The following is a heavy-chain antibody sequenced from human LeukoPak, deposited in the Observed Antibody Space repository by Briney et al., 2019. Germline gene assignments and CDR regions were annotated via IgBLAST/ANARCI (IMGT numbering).Heavy chain of an antibody. Sequence: GGSLRLSCAASGFTFSSYGMSWVRQAPGKGLEWVSYISSSGSTIYYADSVKGRFTISRDNAKNSLYLQMNSLRAEDTAVYYCARGVAAAGASGGNTIYYYYYYMDVWGKGTTVTISS. CDR2: ISSSGSTI. J-gene: IGHJ6*03. V-gene: IGHV3-48*04. CDR3: ARGVAAAGASGGNTIYYYYYYMDV. D-gene: IGHD6-13*01. CDR1: GFTFSSYG.